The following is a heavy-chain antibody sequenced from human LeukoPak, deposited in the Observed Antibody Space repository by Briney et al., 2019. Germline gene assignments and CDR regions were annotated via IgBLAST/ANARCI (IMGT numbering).Heavy chain of an antibody. CDR3: ARAPTSYYYFDY. CDR2: IWYDGSNK. CDR1: GFTFSSYG. D-gene: IGHD1-26*01. Sequence: PGGSLRLSCAASGFTFSSYGMHWVRQAPGKGLGWVAVIWYDGSNKYYADSVKGRFTISRDNSKNTLYLQMNSLRAEDTAVYYCARAPTSYYYFDYWGQGTLVTVSS. V-gene: IGHV3-33*01. J-gene: IGHJ4*02.